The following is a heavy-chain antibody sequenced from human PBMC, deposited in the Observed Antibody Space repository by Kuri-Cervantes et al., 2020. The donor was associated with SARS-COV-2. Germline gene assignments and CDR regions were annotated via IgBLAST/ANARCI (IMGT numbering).Heavy chain of an antibody. V-gene: IGHV4-34*01. D-gene: IGHD1-26*01. Sequence: SETLSLTCAVYGGSFSGYYWSWIRQPPGKGLEWIGEINHSGSTNYNPSPKSRVTISVDTSKNQFSLKLSPVTAADTAVYYCATRPVESGSSTFDYWGQGTLVTVSS. CDR2: INHSGST. CDR3: ATRPVESGSSTFDY. CDR1: GGSFSGYY. J-gene: IGHJ4*02.